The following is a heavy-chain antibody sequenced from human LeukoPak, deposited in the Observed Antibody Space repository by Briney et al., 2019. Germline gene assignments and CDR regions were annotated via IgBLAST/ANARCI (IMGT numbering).Heavy chain of an antibody. CDR3: ARFVAVAGNPTGDY. Sequence: VASVKVSCKASGYTFTGYYMHWVRQAPGQGLEWMGWINPNSGGTNYAQKLQGRVTMTTDTSTSTAYMELRSLRSDDTAVYYCARFVAVAGNPTGDYWGQGTLVTVSS. D-gene: IGHD6-19*01. CDR2: INPNSGGT. J-gene: IGHJ4*02. CDR1: GYTFTGYY. V-gene: IGHV1-2*02.